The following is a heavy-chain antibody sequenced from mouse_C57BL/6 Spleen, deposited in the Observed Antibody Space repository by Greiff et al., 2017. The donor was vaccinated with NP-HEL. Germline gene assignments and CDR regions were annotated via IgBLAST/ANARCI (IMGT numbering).Heavy chain of an antibody. V-gene: IGHV5-17*01. D-gene: IGHD1-1*01. CDR3: ARNYGSSFYYAMDY. Sequence: EVMLVESGGGLVKPGGSLKLSCAASGFTFSDYGMLWVRQAPAKGLEWVAYISSGSSTIYYADTVKGRFTISRDNAKNTLFLQMTSLRSEDTAMFYCARNYGSSFYYAMDYWGQGTSVTVSS. CDR1: GFTFSDYG. CDR2: ISSGSSTI. J-gene: IGHJ4*01.